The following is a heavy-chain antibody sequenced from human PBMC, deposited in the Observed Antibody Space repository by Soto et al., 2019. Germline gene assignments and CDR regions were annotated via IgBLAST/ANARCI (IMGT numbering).Heavy chain of an antibody. V-gene: IGHV1-46*01. J-gene: IGHJ3*02. CDR1: GYTFTSYY. CDR3: AKELWSRRPPEAFDI. Sequence: ASVKVSCKASGYTFTSYYMHWVRQAPGQGLEWMGIINPSGGSTSYAQKFQGRVTMTRDTSTSTVYMELSSLRSEDTAVYYCAKELWSRRPPEAFDIWGQGTMVTVS. D-gene: IGHD3-16*01. CDR2: INPSGGST.